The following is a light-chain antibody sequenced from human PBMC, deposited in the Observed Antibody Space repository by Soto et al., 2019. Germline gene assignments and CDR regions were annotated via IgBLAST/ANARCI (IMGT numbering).Light chain of an antibody. CDR2: DDN. Sequence: QSVLTQPPSVSAPPGQKVNISCSGSSSNIGNNYVSWYQHLPGTAPKLLIYDDNKRPSGIPDRFSGSKSGTSATLGITGLQTGDEADYYCGTWDSSLSAVVFGGGTKVTVL. CDR3: GTWDSSLSAVV. V-gene: IGLV1-51*01. J-gene: IGLJ2*01. CDR1: SSNIGNNY.